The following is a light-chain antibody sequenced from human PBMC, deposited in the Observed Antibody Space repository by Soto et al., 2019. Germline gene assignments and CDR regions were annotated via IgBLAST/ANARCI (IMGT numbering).Light chain of an antibody. CDR1: QSISSW. CDR3: QQYNSYSRT. J-gene: IGKJ1*01. CDR2: KAS. V-gene: IGKV1-5*03. Sequence: DIQMTQSPSTLSASVGDRVTITCRASQSISSWLAWYQQKPGKAPKLLIYKASSLESGVPTRFSGSGSGTEFTLTISSLQPDDFATYYGQQYNSYSRTFGPGTKVEIK.